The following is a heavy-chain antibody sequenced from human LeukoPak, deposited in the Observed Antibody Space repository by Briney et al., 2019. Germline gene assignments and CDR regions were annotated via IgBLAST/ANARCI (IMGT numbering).Heavy chain of an antibody. Sequence: PGGSLRLFCAASGFTFSDYYMSWIRQAPGKGLEWVSYISSSGSTIYYADSVKGRFTISRDNAKNSLYLQMNSLRAEDTAVYYCARGPGAPGSYYYYYGMDVWGQGTTVTVSS. D-gene: IGHD3-10*01. J-gene: IGHJ6*02. CDR2: ISSSGSTI. CDR3: ARGPGAPGSYYYYYGMDV. V-gene: IGHV3-11*01. CDR1: GFTFSDYY.